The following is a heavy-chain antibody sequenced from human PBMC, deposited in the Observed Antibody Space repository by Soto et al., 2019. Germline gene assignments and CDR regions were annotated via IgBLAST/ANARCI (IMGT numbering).Heavy chain of an antibody. CDR3: ARDSSAMVPRYYFDY. Sequence: QPGGSLRLSCAASGFTFSSYAMHWVRQAPGKGLEWVAVISYGGSNKYYADSVKGRFTISRDNSKNTLYLQMNSLRAEDTAVYYCARDSSAMVPRYYFDYWGQGTLVTVSS. J-gene: IGHJ4*02. CDR1: GFTFSSYA. D-gene: IGHD5-18*01. CDR2: ISYGGSNK. V-gene: IGHV3-30-3*01.